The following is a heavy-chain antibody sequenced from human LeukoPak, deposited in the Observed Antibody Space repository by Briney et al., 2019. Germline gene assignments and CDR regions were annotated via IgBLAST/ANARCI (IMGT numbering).Heavy chain of an antibody. J-gene: IGHJ4*02. D-gene: IGHD5-24*01. Sequence: PGGPLRLSCAASGFTFSSYGMSWVRQAPGKGLEWVSPISGSGLYAYYSDSVKGRFTISRDNSKNTLYLQVNGLRVEDTALYYFAKSQWRQSGGLDYWGQGTLVTVSS. CDR1: GFTFSSYG. CDR3: AKSQWRQSGGLDY. V-gene: IGHV3-23*01. CDR2: ISGSGLYA.